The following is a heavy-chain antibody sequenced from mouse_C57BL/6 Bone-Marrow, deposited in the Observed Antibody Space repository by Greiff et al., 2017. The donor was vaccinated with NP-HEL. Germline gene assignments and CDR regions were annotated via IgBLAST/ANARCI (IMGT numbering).Heavy chain of an antibody. J-gene: IGHJ1*03. V-gene: IGHV5-4*01. CDR1: GFTFSSYA. CDR2: ISDGGSYT. D-gene: IGHD1-1*01. CDR3: ARERVYYYGSSYGWYFDV. Sequence: EVMLVESGGGLVKPGGSLTLSCAASGFTFSSYAMSWVRQTPEKRLEWVATISDGGSYTSYTDNVKGRFTISRDNAKNNLYLQMRHLKSEDTAMYYCARERVYYYGSSYGWYFDVWRTGTTVTVSS.